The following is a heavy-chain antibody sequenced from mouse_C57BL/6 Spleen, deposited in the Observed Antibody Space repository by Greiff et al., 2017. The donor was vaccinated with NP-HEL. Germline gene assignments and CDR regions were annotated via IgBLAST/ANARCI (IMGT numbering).Heavy chain of an antibody. CDR3: ARLGYYGSSYEFAY. Sequence: VQLQQPGAELVKPGASVKLSCKASGYTFTSYWMQWVKQRPGQGLEWIGEIDPSDSYTNYNQKFKGKATLTVDTSSSTAYMQLSSLTSEDSAVYYCARLGYYGSSYEFAYWGQGTLVTVSA. CDR2: IDPSDSYT. V-gene: IGHV1-50*01. CDR1: GYTFTSYW. J-gene: IGHJ3*01. D-gene: IGHD1-1*01.